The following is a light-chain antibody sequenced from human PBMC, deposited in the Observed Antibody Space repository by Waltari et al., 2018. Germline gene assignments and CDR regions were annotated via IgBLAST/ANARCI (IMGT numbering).Light chain of an antibody. V-gene: IGKV1-39*01. J-gene: IGKJ1*01. CDR2: AAF. CDR1: QSISSY. CDR3: QQTYSTPRT. Sequence: DIQMTQSPSSLSASVGDRVTITCRASQSISSYLNWCQQKPGKAPNLLIYAAFSLQSGVPSRFSGSGSGTDFTLTISSLQPEDSAIYYCQQTYSTPRTFGQGTKVEIK.